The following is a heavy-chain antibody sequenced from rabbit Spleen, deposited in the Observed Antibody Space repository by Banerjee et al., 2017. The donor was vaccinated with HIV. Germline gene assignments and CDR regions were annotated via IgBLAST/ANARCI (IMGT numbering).Heavy chain of an antibody. CDR3: AREVEIYGGYDGSGYPNYGMDL. CDR1: GFDLNNYNY. V-gene: IGHV1S40*01. D-gene: IGHD6-1*01. CDR2: IYGGSSGST. J-gene: IGHJ6*01. Sequence: QSLEESGGGLVKPEGSLTLTCKTSGFDLNNYNYICWVRRAPGKGLEWIACIYGGSSGSTYYASWAKGRFTISKTSSTTVTLQMTSLTAADTATYFCAREVEIYGGYDGSGYPNYGMDLWGQGTLVTVS.